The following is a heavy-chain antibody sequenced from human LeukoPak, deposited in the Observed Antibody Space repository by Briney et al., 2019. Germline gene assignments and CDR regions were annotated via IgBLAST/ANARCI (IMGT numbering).Heavy chain of an antibody. D-gene: IGHD3-3*01. CDR3: ARVRTYYDFWSGYSYNWFDP. Sequence: PSETLSLTCTVSGGSISSGDYYWSWIRQPPGKGLEWIGNIYYSGSTYYNPSLKSRVTISVDTSKNQFSLKLSSVTAADTAVYYCARVRTYYDFWSGYSYNWFDPWGQGTLVTVSS. V-gene: IGHV4-30-4*01. CDR2: IYYSGST. J-gene: IGHJ5*02. CDR1: GGSISSGDYY.